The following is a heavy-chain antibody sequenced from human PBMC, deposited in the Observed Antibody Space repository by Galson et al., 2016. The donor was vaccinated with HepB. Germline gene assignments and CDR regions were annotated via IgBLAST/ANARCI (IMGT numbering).Heavy chain of an antibody. Sequence: LSLTCAVSGDSISPYFWTWIRQPPGKGLEWIGYISYTGTTKYNPSLKSRLTISIDAPRRQFSLRLSSVTAADTAVYYCARETVHIHDILTGPRYFDYWGRGTLVTVSS. J-gene: IGHJ4*02. CDR1: GDSISPYF. CDR3: ARETVHIHDILTGPRYFDY. D-gene: IGHD3-9*01. V-gene: IGHV4-59*01. CDR2: ISYTGTT.